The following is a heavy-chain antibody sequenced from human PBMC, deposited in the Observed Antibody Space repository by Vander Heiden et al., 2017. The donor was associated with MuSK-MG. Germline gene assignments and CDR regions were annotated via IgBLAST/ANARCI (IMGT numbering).Heavy chain of an antibody. D-gene: IGHD1-26*01. Sequence: QVQLVQSGAEVKKPGSSVKVSCKASGGTFSSYAISWVRQAPGQGLEWMGGIIPILGIANYAKKFQGRGTITADKSTSTAYRELSSLRSEETAVYYCARGRYSESPRPNYYAFDIWCQGTMVTVSS. CDR1: GGTFSSYA. V-gene: IGHV1-69*10. CDR2: IIPILGIA. J-gene: IGHJ3*02. CDR3: ARGRYSESPRPNYYAFDI.